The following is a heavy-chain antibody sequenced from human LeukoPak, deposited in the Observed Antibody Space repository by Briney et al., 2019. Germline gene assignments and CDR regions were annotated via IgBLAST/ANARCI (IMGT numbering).Heavy chain of an antibody. CDR1: GGSISSSTYY. D-gene: IGHD3-16*01. CDR3: VRGSTLRHYQY. CDR2: IYYSGST. Sequence: PSETLSLTCTVSGGSISSSTYYWGWIRRPPGKGLEWIGSIYYSGSTYYNPSLKRRATVSVDTSKNQFSLNLSSVTAADTAVYYCVRGSTLRHYQYWGQGTLVTVSS. J-gene: IGHJ4*02. V-gene: IGHV4-39*01.